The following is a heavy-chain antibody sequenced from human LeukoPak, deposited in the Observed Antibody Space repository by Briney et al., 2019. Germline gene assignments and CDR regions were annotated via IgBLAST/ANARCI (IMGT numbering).Heavy chain of an antibody. J-gene: IGHJ3*02. Sequence: GGSLRLSCAASGFTVSSNYMSWARQAPGEGLEWVSVIYSCCIYIYGTTTYGDSLKDRFTIARDNSKNTLYLQMNSLRAEETAVYYCARRELLGYSYGLRTFNIWGQGTTVTVSS. V-gene: IGHV3-66*04. CDR3: ARRELLGYSYGLRTFNI. CDR1: GFTVSSNY. D-gene: IGHD5-18*01. CDR2: IYSCCIYIYGTT.